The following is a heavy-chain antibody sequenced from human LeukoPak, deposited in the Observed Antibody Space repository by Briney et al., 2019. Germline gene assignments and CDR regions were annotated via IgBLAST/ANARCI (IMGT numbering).Heavy chain of an antibody. V-gene: IGHV1-18*01. CDR3: ARHYYDSSGSNLLDY. D-gene: IGHD3-22*01. J-gene: IGHJ4*02. Sequence: GASVKVSCKASGYTFTSYGISWVRQAPGQGLEWMGWISAYNGNTNYAQKLKGRVTMTTDTSTSTAYMELRSLRSDDTAVYYGARHYYDSSGSNLLDYWGQGTLVTVSS. CDR1: GYTFTSYG. CDR2: ISAYNGNT.